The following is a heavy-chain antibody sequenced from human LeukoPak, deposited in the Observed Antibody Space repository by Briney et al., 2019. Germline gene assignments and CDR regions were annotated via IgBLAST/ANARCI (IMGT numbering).Heavy chain of an antibody. Sequence: GGSLRLSCAASGITFSSYGMSWVRQAPGKGLEWVSSISSTGGTTYYADSVKGRFTISRDNSKNALYLQMNSLRAEDTAIYYCAKNGDRGAYCTGGTCYPYFYYYMDVWGKGTTVTI. J-gene: IGHJ6*03. V-gene: IGHV3-23*01. CDR1: GITFSSYG. D-gene: IGHD2-15*01. CDR3: AKNGDRGAYCTGGTCYPYFYYYMDV. CDR2: ISSTGGTT.